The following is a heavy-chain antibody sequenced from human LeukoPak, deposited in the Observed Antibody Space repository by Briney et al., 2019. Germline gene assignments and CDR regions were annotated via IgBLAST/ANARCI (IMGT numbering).Heavy chain of an antibody. CDR1: GGSISSYY. J-gene: IGHJ5*02. Sequence: PSETLSLTCTVSGGSISSYYWSWIRQPPGKGLEWIGYIYYSGSTNYNPSLKSRVTISVDTSKNQFSLKLSSVTAADTAVYYCARAHFSDIVVVPAAAGNNWFDPWGQGTLVTVSS. V-gene: IGHV4-59*01. CDR2: IYYSGST. CDR3: ARAHFSDIVVVPAAAGNNWFDP. D-gene: IGHD2-2*01.